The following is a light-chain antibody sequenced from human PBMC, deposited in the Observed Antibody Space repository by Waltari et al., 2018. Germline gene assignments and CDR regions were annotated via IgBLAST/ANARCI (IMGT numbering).Light chain of an antibody. V-gene: IGLV2-14*03. J-gene: IGLJ3*02. CDR1: SSDVGPSNY. CDR2: DVS. CDR3: NSYTTISTWV. Sequence: QSALTQPASVSGSPGQSITISCTGTSSDVGPSNYVSWYQQYPGKAPKLIIYDVSYRPSGFSSRFSGSQSGNTASLTISGLQAEDVADYYCNSYTTISTWVFGGGTKLTVL.